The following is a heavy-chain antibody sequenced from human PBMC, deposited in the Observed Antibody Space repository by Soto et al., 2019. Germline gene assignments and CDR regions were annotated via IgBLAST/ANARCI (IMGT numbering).Heavy chain of an antibody. CDR1: GFSLNTNGVG. CDR2: IYWDDDK. D-gene: IGHD6-19*01. V-gene: IGHV2-5*02. CDR3: AHRRVRDSSGENFDS. Sequence: QITLKESGPTLVKPTQTLTLTCTFSGFSLNTNGVGVGWIRQPPGKALEWLALIYWDDDKRYSPSLKSRLTITPDTSKNQVVLTMTNMDPVDTATYYCAHRRVRDSSGENFDSWGQGTLVTVSS. J-gene: IGHJ4*02.